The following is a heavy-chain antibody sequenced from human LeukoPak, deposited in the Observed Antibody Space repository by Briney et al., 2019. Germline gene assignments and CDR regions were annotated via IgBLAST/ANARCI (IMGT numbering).Heavy chain of an antibody. CDR2: IISSGGST. J-gene: IGHJ4*02. D-gene: IGHD3-22*01. CDR1: AFTSSSYA. CDR3: AKILYYDSSGRPEPSFDY. Sequence: PPGSLRLSCAASAFTSSSYAMSWVRHAPGKGLGWVSAIISSGGSTYYADSVKGRFTISRDNSKNTLYLQMNSLRAEDTAVYYCAKILYYDSSGRPEPSFDYWGQGTLVTVSS. V-gene: IGHV3-23*01.